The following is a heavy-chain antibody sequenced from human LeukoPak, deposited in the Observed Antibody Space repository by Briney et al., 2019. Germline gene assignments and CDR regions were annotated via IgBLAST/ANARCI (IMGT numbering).Heavy chain of an antibody. V-gene: IGHV3-7*01. CDR1: GFTFSSYW. Sequence: GGSLRLSCAASGFTFSSYWMSWVRQAPGKGLEWVANIKQDGSEKYYADSVKGRFTISRDNAKNSLYLQMNSLRAEDTAVYYCARERGKDGDYEIDYWGQGTLVTVSS. D-gene: IGHD4-17*01. CDR2: IKQDGSEK. J-gene: IGHJ4*02. CDR3: ARERGKDGDYEIDY.